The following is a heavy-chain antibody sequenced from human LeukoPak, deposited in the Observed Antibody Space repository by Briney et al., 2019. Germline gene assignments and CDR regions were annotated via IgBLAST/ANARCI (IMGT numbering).Heavy chain of an antibody. D-gene: IGHD1-26*01. V-gene: IGHV3-30*04. CDR2: ISYDGSNK. CDR3: ARVAWDNYYYYYVDV. J-gene: IGHJ6*03. Sequence: GGSLRLSCAASGFTFSSYAMHWVRQAPGKGLEWVAVISYDGSNKYYADSVKGRFTISRDNSKNTLYLQMNSLRAEDTAVYYCARVAWDNYYYYYVDVWGKGTTVTVSS. CDR1: GFTFSSYA.